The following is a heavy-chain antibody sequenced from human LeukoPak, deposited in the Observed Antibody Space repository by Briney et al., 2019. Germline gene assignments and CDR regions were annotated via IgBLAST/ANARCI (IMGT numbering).Heavy chain of an antibody. CDR2: INPNSGGT. CDR3: AQKTEYDILTGYYIDY. CDR1: GYTFTGYY. D-gene: IGHD3-9*01. Sequence: GASVKVSCKASGYTFTGYYMHWVRQAPGQGLEWMGWINPNSGGTNYAQKFQGRVTMTRDTSISTAYMELSRLRSDDTAVYFFAQKTEYDILTGYYIDYWGQGTLVTVSS. V-gene: IGHV1-2*02. J-gene: IGHJ4*02.